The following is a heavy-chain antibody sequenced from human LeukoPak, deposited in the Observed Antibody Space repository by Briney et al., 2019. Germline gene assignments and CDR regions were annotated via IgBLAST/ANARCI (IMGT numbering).Heavy chain of an antibody. J-gene: IGHJ3*01. CDR2: IDGSGDNT. CDR3: AKVLYGAHDAFDL. CDR1: GFMFSNYA. D-gene: IGHD4-17*01. V-gene: IGHV3-23*01. Sequence: GGSLRLSCAASGFMFSNYAMSWVRQAQGRLECVTIIDGSGDNTFYAESVKGRFTISRDNSKNTLYLQMNNLEIEDTALYYCAKVLYGAHDAFDLWGQGTVVSVSS.